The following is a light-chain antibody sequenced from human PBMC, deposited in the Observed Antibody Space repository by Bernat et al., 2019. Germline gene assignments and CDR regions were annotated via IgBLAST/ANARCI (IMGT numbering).Light chain of an antibody. Sequence: SYVLTQPPSVSVAPGGTATITCGGDDIGDKRVHWYQQKPGQAPVLVMYYETKRPSGIPERFTGTSSGSVATLTINRAEARDEADYYCQVWDSSGLWVFGGGTKVTVV. CDR2: YET. J-gene: IGLJ3*02. V-gene: IGLV3-21*04. CDR1: DIGDKR. CDR3: QVWDSSGLWV.